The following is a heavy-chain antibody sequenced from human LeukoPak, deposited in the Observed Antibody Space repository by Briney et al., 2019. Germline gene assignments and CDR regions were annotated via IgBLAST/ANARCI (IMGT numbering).Heavy chain of an antibody. CDR1: GFTFSNYW. D-gene: IGHD6-19*01. CDR2: IKEDGSEK. CDR3: ARDPLIAVAGIYFDY. Sequence: AGGSLRLSCAASGFTFSNYWMNWVCQAPGKGLEWVANIKEDGSEKNYVDSVKGRFTISRDNAKNSLYLQMSSLRAEDTAVYYCARDPLIAVAGIYFDYWGQGTLVTVSS. J-gene: IGHJ4*02. V-gene: IGHV3-7*05.